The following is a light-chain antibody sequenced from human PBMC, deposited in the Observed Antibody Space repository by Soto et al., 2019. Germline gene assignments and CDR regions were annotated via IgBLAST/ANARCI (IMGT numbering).Light chain of an antibody. Sequence: DVVMTQSPLSLPVTPGEPASISCRSSQSLLHSNGYNYLAWFLQKAGQSPQLLIYLASSRASGVPDRFSGSGSGTDFTLEISSVEAEHVGIYYCMQILHPPLTFGGGTKVDIK. V-gene: IGKV2-28*01. J-gene: IGKJ4*01. CDR3: MQILHPPLT. CDR2: LAS. CDR1: QSLLHSNGYNY.